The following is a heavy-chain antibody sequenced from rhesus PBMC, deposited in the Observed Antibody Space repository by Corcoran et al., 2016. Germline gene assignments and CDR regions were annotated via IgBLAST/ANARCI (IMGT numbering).Heavy chain of an antibody. Sequence: QVQLVQSGAEVKKPGSSVKVSCKASGYTFTDYHMHWVRQAPRQGLEWTGWINPYNGNTKYAQKFQGRVTMNRNTSASTAYMELSSLRSEDTAVYYCAREGVYTVTMFDYWGQGVLVTVSS. CDR2: INPYNGNT. D-gene: IGHD4-23*01. J-gene: IGHJ4*01. CDR1: GYTFTDYH. CDR3: AREGVYTVTMFDY. V-gene: IGHV1S2*01.